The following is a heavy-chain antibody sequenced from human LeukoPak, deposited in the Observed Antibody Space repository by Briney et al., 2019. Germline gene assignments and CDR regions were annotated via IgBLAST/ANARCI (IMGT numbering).Heavy chain of an antibody. V-gene: IGHV4-59*01. CDR3: ARGVVITGLDY. J-gene: IGHJ4*02. CDR1: GSSINDYY. Sequence: SETLSLTCTVSGSSINDYYWSWIRQSPGKGLEWIAYISYSGSTNYNPSLKSRVTISVDTSKNQFSLMLTSVTAADTAVYYCARGVVITGLDYWGQGTLVTVSS. D-gene: IGHD3-3*01. CDR2: ISYSGST.